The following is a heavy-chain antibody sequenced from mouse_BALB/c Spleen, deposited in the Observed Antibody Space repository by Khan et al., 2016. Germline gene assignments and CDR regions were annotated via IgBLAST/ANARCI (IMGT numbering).Heavy chain of an antibody. CDR2: IRSKSNNYAT. D-gene: IGHD1-1*01. J-gene: IGHJ3*01. CDR3: VRHNTTAWFAY. CDR1: GFTFNTYA. V-gene: IGHV10-1*02. Sequence: EVQLVESGGGLVQPKGSLKLSCAASGFTFNTYAMNWVRQAPGKGLEWVARIRSKSNNYATYYADSVKDRFTISRDDSQSMLYLQMNNLKTEDTAMYDCVRHNTTAWFAYWGQGTLVTVSA.